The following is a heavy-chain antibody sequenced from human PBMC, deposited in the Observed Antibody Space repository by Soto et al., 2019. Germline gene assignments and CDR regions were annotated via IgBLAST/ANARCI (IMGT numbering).Heavy chain of an antibody. CDR1: GGSFSGYY. V-gene: IGHV4-34*01. Sequence: SETLSLTCAVYGGSFSGYYWSWIRQPPGKGLEWIGEINHSGSTNYNPSLKSRVTISVDTSKNQFSLKLSSVTAADTAVYYCARAGSFWSGYERYNWFDPWGQGTLVTVSS. J-gene: IGHJ5*02. D-gene: IGHD3-3*01. CDR3: ARAGSFWSGYERYNWFDP. CDR2: INHSGST.